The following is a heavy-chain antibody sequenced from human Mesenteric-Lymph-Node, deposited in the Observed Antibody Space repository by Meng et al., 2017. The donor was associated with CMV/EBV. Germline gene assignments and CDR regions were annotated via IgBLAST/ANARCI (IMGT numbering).Heavy chain of an antibody. CDR2: INPNSGGT. V-gene: IGHV1-2*02. D-gene: IGHD6-13*01. CDR3: ARDPGSSSGWFDP. J-gene: IGHJ5*02. CDR1: GYTFTGYY. Sequence: ASVKVSCKASGYTFTGYYMHWVRQAPGQGLEWMGWINPNSGGTNYVQKFQGRVTMTRDTSISTAYMELSRLRSDDTAVYYCARDPGSSSGWFDPWGQGTLVTVSS.